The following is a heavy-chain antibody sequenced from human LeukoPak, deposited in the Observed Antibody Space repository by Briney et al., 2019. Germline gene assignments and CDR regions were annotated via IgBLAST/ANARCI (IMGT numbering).Heavy chain of an antibody. V-gene: IGHV1-69*04. CDR2: IIPILGIA. CDR1: GYTFSGYY. J-gene: IGHJ5*02. Sequence: SVKVSCKASGYTFSGYYMHWVRQAPGQGLEWMGRIIPILGIANYAQKFQGRVTITADKSTSTAYMELSSLRSEDTAVYYCARAGITIFGVENNWFDPWGQGALVTVSS. D-gene: IGHD3-3*01. CDR3: ARAGITIFGVENNWFDP.